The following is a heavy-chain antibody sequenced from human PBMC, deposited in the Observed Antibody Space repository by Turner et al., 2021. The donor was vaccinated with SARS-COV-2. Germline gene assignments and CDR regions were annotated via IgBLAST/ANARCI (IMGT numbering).Heavy chain of an antibody. CDR3: ARRVYLDY. J-gene: IGHJ4*02. V-gene: IGHV1-2*02. Sequence: QVQLVQSGAEVKKPGASVKVSCKASGYTFNDYYIHWVRQAPGQGVEWMGWIIPKSFETNHAQKFQCSGTMTRYTSISTSYMELSRLRSDDTAVYYCARRVYLDYWGQGTLVTVSS. CDR2: IIPKSFET. CDR1: GYTFNDYY.